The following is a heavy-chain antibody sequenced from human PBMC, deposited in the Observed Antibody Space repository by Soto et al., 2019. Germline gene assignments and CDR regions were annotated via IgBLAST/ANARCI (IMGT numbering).Heavy chain of an antibody. D-gene: IGHD4-17*01. CDR2: IYSGGSA. J-gene: IGHJ5*02. V-gene: IGHV3-66*01. CDR1: GFTFSSYA. CDR3: ARGPYGP. Sequence: PGGSLRLSCAASGFTFSSYAMTWVRQAPGKGLEWVSVIYSGGSAYYADSVKGRFTISRDNSKNTLYLQINSLRAEDTAVYYCARGPYGPWGQGTLVTVSS.